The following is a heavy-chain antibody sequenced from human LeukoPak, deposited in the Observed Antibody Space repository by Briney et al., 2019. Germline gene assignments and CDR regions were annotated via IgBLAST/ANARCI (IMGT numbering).Heavy chain of an antibody. Sequence: SETLSLTCTVSGGSISSYYWSWIRQPPGKGLEWIGYIYYSGSTNYNPSLKSRVTISVDTSKNQFSLKLSSVTAADTALYYCARDPSDGRTYGAFDIWGQGAVVTVSS. CDR1: GGSISSYY. D-gene: IGHD2-15*01. V-gene: IGHV4-59*01. CDR2: IYYSGST. CDR3: ARDPSDGRTYGAFDI. J-gene: IGHJ3*02.